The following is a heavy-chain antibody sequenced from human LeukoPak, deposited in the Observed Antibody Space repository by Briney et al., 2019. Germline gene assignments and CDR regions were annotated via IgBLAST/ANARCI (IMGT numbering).Heavy chain of an antibody. Sequence: GGSLRLSCAASGFSFSSYEINWVRQAPGKGPELVSTIRGSGGGTHYADSVKGRFTISRDKSKNTLYLQMNGLRAEDSAVYYCAKVTVTTIIDYWGQGTLVTVSS. J-gene: IGHJ4*02. D-gene: IGHD4-17*01. CDR1: GFSFSSYE. CDR2: IRGSGGGT. CDR3: AKVTVTTIIDY. V-gene: IGHV3-23*01.